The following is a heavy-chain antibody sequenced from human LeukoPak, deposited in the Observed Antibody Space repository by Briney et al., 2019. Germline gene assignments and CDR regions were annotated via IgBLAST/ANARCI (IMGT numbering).Heavy chain of an antibody. V-gene: IGHV3-33*06. Sequence: PGGSLRLSCAASGFTFSGYGMHWVRQAPGKGLEWVAVIWYDGSNKYYADSVKGRFTISRDNSKNTLYLQMNSLRAEDTAVYYCAKGPYYDSSGYYDYWGQGTLVTVSS. J-gene: IGHJ4*02. CDR1: GFTFSGYG. CDR3: AKGPYYDSSGYYDY. CDR2: IWYDGSNK. D-gene: IGHD3-22*01.